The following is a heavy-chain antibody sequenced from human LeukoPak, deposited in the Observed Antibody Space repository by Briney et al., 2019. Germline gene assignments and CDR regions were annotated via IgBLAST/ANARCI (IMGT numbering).Heavy chain of an antibody. CDR2: INGDGRNI. V-gene: IGHV3-74*01. D-gene: IGHD6-13*01. Sequence: PGGSLRLSCVASGFTFSSYWMHWVRQDPRKGLVWVSRINGDGRNINYADSVRGRFTISRDNSKNTLYLQLNSLRAEDTAVYYCAKVGSYSNTWDAFDIWGQGTVVTVSS. CDR3: AKVGSYSNTWDAFDI. J-gene: IGHJ3*02. CDR1: GFTFSSYW.